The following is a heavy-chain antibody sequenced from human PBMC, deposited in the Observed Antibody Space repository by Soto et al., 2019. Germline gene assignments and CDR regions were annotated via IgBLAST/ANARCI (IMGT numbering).Heavy chain of an antibody. D-gene: IGHD3-9*01. Sequence: PSETLSLTCTVSGGSISSYYLSWIRQPPGKGLEWIGYIYYSGSTNYNPSLKSRLTISLDTSENQFSLELTSVTAADTAIYYCARARQYYDCELDPWGQGTLVTVSS. CDR2: IYYSGST. CDR3: ARARQYYDCELDP. V-gene: IGHV4-59*12. J-gene: IGHJ5*02. CDR1: GGSISSYY.